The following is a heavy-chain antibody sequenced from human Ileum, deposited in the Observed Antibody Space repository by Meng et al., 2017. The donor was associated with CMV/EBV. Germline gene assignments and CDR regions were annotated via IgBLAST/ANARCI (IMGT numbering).Heavy chain of an antibody. CDR3: AEAGFRGYSGYDFYCYYGMDV. J-gene: IGHJ6*02. CDR2: IIPILGIA. CDR1: YA. Sequence: YAIRWVRQAPGQGLEWMGGIIPILGIANYAQKFQGRVTITADKSTSTAYMELSSLRSEDTAVYYCAEAGFRGYSGYDFYCYYGMDVWGQGTTVTVSS. V-gene: IGHV1-69*10. D-gene: IGHD5-12*01.